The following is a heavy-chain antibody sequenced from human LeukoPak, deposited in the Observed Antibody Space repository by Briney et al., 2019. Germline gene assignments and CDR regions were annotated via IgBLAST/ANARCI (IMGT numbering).Heavy chain of an antibody. CDR3: ARDRGNWGIIDY. V-gene: IGHV4-38-2*02. J-gene: IGHJ4*02. CDR2: IYHSGST. Sequence: SETLSLTCTVSGYSISSGYYWGWIRQPAGKGLEWIGSIYHSGSTYYNPSLKSRVTISLDTSKNQFSLKLTSVTAADTAVYYCARDRGNWGIIDYWGQGSLVTVSS. D-gene: IGHD7-27*01. CDR1: GYSISSGYY.